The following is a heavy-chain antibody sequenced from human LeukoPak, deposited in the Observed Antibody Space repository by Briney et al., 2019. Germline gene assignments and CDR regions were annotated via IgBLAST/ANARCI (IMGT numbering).Heavy chain of an antibody. V-gene: IGHV5-51*01. CDR1: GYSFTNYW. J-gene: IGHJ6*04. Sequence: PGESLKISCKGSGYSFTNYWIGWVRQMPGKGLEWMGIIYPVDSDTRYSPSFQGQVTISTDKSISTAYLQWSSLKASDTAMYYCAREGCTSTSCFGGMDVWGKGTTVTVSS. CDR2: IYPVDSDT. D-gene: IGHD2-2*01. CDR3: AREGCTSTSCFGGMDV.